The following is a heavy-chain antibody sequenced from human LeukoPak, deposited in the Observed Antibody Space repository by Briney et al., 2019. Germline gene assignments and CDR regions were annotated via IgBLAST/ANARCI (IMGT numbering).Heavy chain of an antibody. CDR3: ARVDSSGYYPNFDY. V-gene: IGHV4-4*07. Sequence: PLETLSLTCTVSGGSISSYYWSWIRQPAGKGLEWIGRIYTSGSTNYNPSLKSRVTMSVDTSKNQFSLKLSSVTAADTAVYYCARVDSSGYYPNFDYWGQGTLVTVSS. J-gene: IGHJ4*02. CDR1: GGSISSYY. CDR2: IYTSGST. D-gene: IGHD3-22*01.